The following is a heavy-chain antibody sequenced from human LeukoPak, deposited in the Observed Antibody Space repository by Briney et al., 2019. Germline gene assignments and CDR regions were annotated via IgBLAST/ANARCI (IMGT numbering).Heavy chain of an antibody. J-gene: IGHJ4*02. V-gene: IGHV3-21*05. Sequence: GGSLRLSCAASGFTFSTYSMNWVRQAPGKGLEWVSHIGRGVTYADSVKGRFTISRGNAKNSVYLQMNGLRAEDTAVYYCARDAPAGEKPEYFFDYWGQGTLVTVSS. CDR1: GFTFSTYS. CDR2: IGRGVT. CDR3: ARDAPAGEKPEYFFDY.